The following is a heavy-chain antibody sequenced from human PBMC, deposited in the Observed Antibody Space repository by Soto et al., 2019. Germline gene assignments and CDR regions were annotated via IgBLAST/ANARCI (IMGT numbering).Heavy chain of an antibody. D-gene: IGHD2-15*01. Sequence: PGGSLRLSCAASGFTFSSYGMHWVRQAPGKGLEWVAVIWYDGSNKYYADSVKGRFTISRDNSKNTLYLQMNSLRAEDTAVYYCAKDTHLYYYGMDVWGQGTTVTVSS. CDR1: GFTFSSYG. CDR3: AKDTHLYYYGMDV. J-gene: IGHJ6*02. V-gene: IGHV3-30*02. CDR2: IWYDGSNK.